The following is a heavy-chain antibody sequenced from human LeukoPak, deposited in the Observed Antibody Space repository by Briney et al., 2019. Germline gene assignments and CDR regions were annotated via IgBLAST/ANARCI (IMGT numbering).Heavy chain of an antibody. Sequence: PSETLSLTCTVSGGSISSYYWSWVRQPPGKGLEWIGYIYYSGSTNYNPSLKSRVTISVDTSKNQFSLKLSSVTAADTAVYYCARSLRSKVPAAMVIGYWGQGTLVTVSS. CDR2: IYYSGST. V-gene: IGHV4-59*01. D-gene: IGHD2-2*01. CDR3: ARSLRSKVPAAMVIGY. CDR1: GGSISSYY. J-gene: IGHJ4*02.